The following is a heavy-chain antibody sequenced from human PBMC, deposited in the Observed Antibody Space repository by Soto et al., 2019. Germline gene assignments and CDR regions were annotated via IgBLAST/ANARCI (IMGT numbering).Heavy chain of an antibody. CDR3: AKDRGITMIPVVLDAFDI. CDR2: ISYDGSNK. J-gene: IGHJ3*02. Sequence: QVQLVESGGGVVQPGRSLRLSCAASGFTFSSYGMHWVRQAPGKGLEWVAVISYDGSNKYYADSVKGRFTISRDNSKNTLYLEMNSLRAEDTAVYYCAKDRGITMIPVVLDAFDIWGQGTMVTVSS. CDR1: GFTFSSYG. D-gene: IGHD3-22*01. V-gene: IGHV3-30*18.